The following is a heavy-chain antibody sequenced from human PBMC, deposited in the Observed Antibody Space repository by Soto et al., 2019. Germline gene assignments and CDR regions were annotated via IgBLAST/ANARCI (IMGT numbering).Heavy chain of an antibody. CDR1: GGSISSSSYY. Sequence: QLQLQESGPGLVKPSETLSLTCTVSGGSISSSSYYWGWIRQPPGKGLEWIGSIYYSGSTYYNPSLKSRVTTSVDTSKNHFSLKLCLGAAGDAAVYYCARGQRGANFDYWGQGTLVTVSS. V-gene: IGHV4-39*01. J-gene: IGHJ4*02. CDR2: IYYSGST. CDR3: ARGQRGANFDY. D-gene: IGHD3-10*01.